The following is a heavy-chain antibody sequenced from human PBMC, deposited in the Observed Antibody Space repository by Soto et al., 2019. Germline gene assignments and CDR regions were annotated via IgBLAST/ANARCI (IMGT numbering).Heavy chain of an antibody. Sequence: LRLSCAASGFTFKSYAMQWVRQAPGKGLEWVSAISWNSGSIDYADSVKGRFTISRDNAKNSLYLQMNSLRAEDTALYYCAKSHTTSGWYVTTDYWGQGTRVTVSS. J-gene: IGHJ4*02. CDR3: AKSHTTSGWYVTTDY. CDR1: GFTFKSYA. CDR2: ISWNSGSI. V-gene: IGHV3-9*01. D-gene: IGHD6-19*01.